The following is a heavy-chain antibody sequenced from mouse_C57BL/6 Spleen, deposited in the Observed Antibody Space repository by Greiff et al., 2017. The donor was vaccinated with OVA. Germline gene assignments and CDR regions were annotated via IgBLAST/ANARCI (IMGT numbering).Heavy chain of an antibody. V-gene: IGHV3-6*01. CDR3: ARGEGYYGSYFDY. Sequence: VQLKESGPGLVKPSQSLSLTCSVTGYSITSGYYWNWIRQFPGNKLEWMGYISYDGSNNYNPSLKNRISITRDTSKNQFFLKLNSVTTEDTATYYCARGEGYYGSYFDYWGQGTTLTVSS. J-gene: IGHJ2*01. D-gene: IGHD1-1*01. CDR2: ISYDGSN. CDR1: GYSITSGYY.